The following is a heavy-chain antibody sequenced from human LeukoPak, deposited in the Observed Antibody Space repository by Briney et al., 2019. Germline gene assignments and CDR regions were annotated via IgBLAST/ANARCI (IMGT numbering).Heavy chain of an antibody. J-gene: IGHJ4*02. CDR3: ARVRRIKYYDFWSGYHYFDY. D-gene: IGHD3-3*01. Sequence: SETLSLTCAVYGGSFSGYYWSWIRQPPGKGLEWIGEINHSGSTNYNPSLKSRVTISVDTSKNQFSLKLSSVTAADTAVYYCARVRRIKYYDFWSGYHYFDYWGQGTLVTVSS. CDR1: GGSFSGYY. CDR2: INHSGST. V-gene: IGHV4-34*01.